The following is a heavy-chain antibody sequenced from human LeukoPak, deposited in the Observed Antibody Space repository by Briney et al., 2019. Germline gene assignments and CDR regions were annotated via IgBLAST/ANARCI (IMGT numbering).Heavy chain of an antibody. CDR2: IYYSGST. V-gene: IGHV4-39*01. D-gene: IGHD5-18*01. Sequence: SETLSLTCTVSGGSISSSSYHWGWIRQPPGKGLEWIGSIYYSGSTYYNPSLKSRVTISVDTSKNQFSLKLSSVTAADTAVYYCARRRFRGYSYGSYYFDYWGQGTLVTVSS. CDR1: GGSISSSSYH. J-gene: IGHJ4*02. CDR3: ARRRFRGYSYGSYYFDY.